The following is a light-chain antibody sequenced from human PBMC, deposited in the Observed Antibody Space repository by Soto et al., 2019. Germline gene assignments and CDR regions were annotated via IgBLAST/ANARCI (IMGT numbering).Light chain of an antibody. Sequence: QSVLTQPPSVSGAPGQRVTISCTGSSSNIGANYDVHWYRQLPGTAPKLHIYGNTNRPSGVPDRFSGSKSGTSASLAITGLQAEDEADYYCQSYDSSLSGYVFGTGTKVTVL. CDR2: GNT. CDR3: QSYDSSLSGYV. J-gene: IGLJ1*01. CDR1: SSNIGANYD. V-gene: IGLV1-40*01.